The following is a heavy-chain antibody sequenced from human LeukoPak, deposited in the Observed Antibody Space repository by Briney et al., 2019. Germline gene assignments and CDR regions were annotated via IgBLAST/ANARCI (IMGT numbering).Heavy chain of an antibody. J-gene: IGHJ3*02. D-gene: IGHD3-22*01. Sequence: ASVKVSCKASGYTFTSYGISWVRQAPGQGLEWMGWISAYNGNTNYAQKLQGRVTMTTDTSTSTAYMELRSLRSDDTAVYYCARIYYDSSNPSPGGDAFDIWGQGTMVTVSS. V-gene: IGHV1-18*01. CDR3: ARIYYDSSNPSPGGDAFDI. CDR1: GYTFTSYG. CDR2: ISAYNGNT.